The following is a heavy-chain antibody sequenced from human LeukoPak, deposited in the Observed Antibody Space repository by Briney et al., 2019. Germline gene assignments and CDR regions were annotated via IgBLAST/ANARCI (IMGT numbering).Heavy chain of an antibody. CDR3: TGSYYYEYFQH. J-gene: IGHJ1*01. CDR2: ISGNGGST. D-gene: IGHD3-22*01. V-gene: IGHV3-23*01. Sequence: GGSLRLSCAASGLTFSSYAMNWVRQAPGKGLEWASVISGNGGSTYYADSVRGRFTISRDNPKSTLYLQMNSLRAEDTALYYCTGSYYYEYFQHWGQGTLVTVSS. CDR1: GLTFSSYA.